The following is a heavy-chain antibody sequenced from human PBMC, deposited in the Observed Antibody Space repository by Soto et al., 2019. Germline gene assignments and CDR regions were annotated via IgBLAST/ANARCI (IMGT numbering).Heavy chain of an antibody. CDR1: GDSVSGNSVT. J-gene: IGHJ4*02. CDR2: TYYRSKWYS. CDR3: ARHVGNSPPGS. V-gene: IGHV6-1*01. D-gene: IGHD1-26*01. Sequence: PSQTLSLTCAISGDSVSGNSVTWNWIRQSPSRGLEWLGRTYYRSKWYSDYAVSVKSRVTINPDTSKNQFSLQLNSVTPEDTAVYHCARHVGNSPPGSWGQGTLVTVSS.